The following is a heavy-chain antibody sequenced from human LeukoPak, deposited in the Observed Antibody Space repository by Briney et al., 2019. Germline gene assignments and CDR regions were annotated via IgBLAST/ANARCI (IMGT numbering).Heavy chain of an antibody. CDR3: AKVGIGSRDGYFDY. Sequence: GGSLRLSCAASGFTFRNYGMHWVRQAPGKGLERVAVISKDGGSNKYHADSVKGRFTISRDNSMNTLYLQMNSLRAEDTAVYYCAKVGIGSRDGYFDYWGQGTLVTVSS. V-gene: IGHV3-30*18. D-gene: IGHD6-13*01. CDR1: GFTFRNYG. J-gene: IGHJ4*02. CDR2: ISKDGGSNK.